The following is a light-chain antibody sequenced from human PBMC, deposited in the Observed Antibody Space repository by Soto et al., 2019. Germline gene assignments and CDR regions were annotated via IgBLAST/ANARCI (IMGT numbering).Light chain of an antibody. J-gene: IGLJ1*01. CDR3: CSSMTSSSLNFV. Sequence: QSVLTQAASVSGSPGQSITISCTGTSSDIGGYDYVSWYQQHPGKAPRLLIYDVSNRPSGISNRFSGSKSGNTASLTISGLQAEDEADYYCCSSMTSSSLNFVFGSGTKVTVL. CDR2: DVS. V-gene: IGLV2-14*01. CDR1: SSDIGGYDY.